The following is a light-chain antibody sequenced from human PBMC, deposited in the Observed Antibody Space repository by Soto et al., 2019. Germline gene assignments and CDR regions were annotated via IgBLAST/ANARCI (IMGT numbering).Light chain of an antibody. J-gene: IGKJ5*01. CDR2: WAS. CDR1: RSVLSSSNNKNF. CDR3: QQYGNSPIT. V-gene: IGKV4-1*01. Sequence: DIVMTQSPDSLALSLGERATINCKSSRSVLSSSNNKNFLAWYQQKPRQPPRLLIYWASTRESGVPDRFSGSGSGTDFTLTISRLEPEDFAVYYCQQYGNSPITFGQGTRLEI.